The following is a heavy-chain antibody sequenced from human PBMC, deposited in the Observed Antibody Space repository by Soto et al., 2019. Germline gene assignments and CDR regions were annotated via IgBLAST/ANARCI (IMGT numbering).Heavy chain of an antibody. Sequence: PGGSLRLSCAASGFTFTNYEMNWVRQAPGKGLEWISYISGSGKTISYADSVKGRFTISRDNAKNSLYLQMNSLRAEDTAVYYCARDPEKYSGSDLGIDYWGQGTLVTVSS. V-gene: IGHV3-48*03. J-gene: IGHJ4*02. CDR2: ISGSGKTI. CDR1: GFTFTNYE. CDR3: ARDPEKYSGSDLGIDY. D-gene: IGHD5-12*01.